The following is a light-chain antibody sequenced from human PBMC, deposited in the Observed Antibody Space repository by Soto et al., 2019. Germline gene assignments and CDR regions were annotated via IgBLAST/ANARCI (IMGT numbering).Light chain of an antibody. CDR3: QQYNNWPPWT. CDR2: GTS. V-gene: IGKV3-15*01. Sequence: EIVMTQSPATLSVSPGERATLSCRASQSVSSNLAWYQQKPGQAPRLLIYGTSTRATGIPARFSGSGSGTEFNLTISSLQSEDFAVYYCQQYNNWPPWTFGQGTKVEFK. CDR1: QSVSSN. J-gene: IGKJ1*01.